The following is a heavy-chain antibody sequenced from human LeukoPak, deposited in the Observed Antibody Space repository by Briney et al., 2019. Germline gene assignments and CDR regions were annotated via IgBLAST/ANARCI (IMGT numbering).Heavy chain of an antibody. Sequence: GGSLRLSCAASGFTFSSYSMNWVRQAPGKGLEWVSSISSSSSYIYYADSVKGRFTISRDNAKNPLYLQMNSLRAEDTAVYYCARDGGSITGTTGLFDYWGQGTLVTVSS. J-gene: IGHJ4*02. CDR3: ARDGGSITGTTGLFDY. CDR2: ISSSSSYI. V-gene: IGHV3-21*01. CDR1: GFTFSSYS. D-gene: IGHD1-7*01.